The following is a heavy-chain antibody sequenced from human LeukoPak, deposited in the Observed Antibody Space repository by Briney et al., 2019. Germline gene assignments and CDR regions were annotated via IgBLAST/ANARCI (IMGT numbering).Heavy chain of an antibody. V-gene: IGHV4-38-2*02. CDR3: ARDGPVDTAMVQNFYMDV. D-gene: IGHD5-18*01. J-gene: IGHJ6*03. CDR1: GYSINSGFY. Sequence: PSETLSLTCAVSGYSINSGFYWGWIRQSPGKGLEWLGNIYHSGSTYYTPSLKSRVAISVDTPDNQFSLKLTSVTAADTAVYYCARDGPVDTAMVQNFYMDVWVKGTTVIVSS. CDR2: IYHSGST.